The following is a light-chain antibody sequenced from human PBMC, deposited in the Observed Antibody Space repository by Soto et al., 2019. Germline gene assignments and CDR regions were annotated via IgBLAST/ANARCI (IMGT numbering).Light chain of an antibody. CDR1: SRNVGGDNY. V-gene: IGLV2-8*01. CDR3: SSFAGSDKWV. J-gene: IGLJ3*02. Sequence: QSVLTQPPSASGAPGQSVTISCTGSSRNVGGDNYVSWYQQHPGKAPKLIIYDVNKRPSGGPDRFSGSKSGNSASLTVSGLQAEDEADYYCSSFAGSDKWVFGGGTKLTVL. CDR2: DVN.